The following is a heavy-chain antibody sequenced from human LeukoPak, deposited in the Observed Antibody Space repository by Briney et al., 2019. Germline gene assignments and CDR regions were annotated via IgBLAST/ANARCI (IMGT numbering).Heavy chain of an antibody. D-gene: IGHD3-3*01. J-gene: IGHJ5*02. V-gene: IGHV4-38-2*02. CDR2: IYHSGST. Sequence: SETLSLTCTVSHYSISSCYYWGWIRQPPEKGLEWIGSIYHSGSTFYNPTLKSRVTISVDTSKNQFSLKLNSVTAADTAVYYCARVPHGETIFGVVLYGFDPWGQGTLVTVFS. CDR3: ARVPHGETIFGVVLYGFDP. CDR1: HYSISSCYY.